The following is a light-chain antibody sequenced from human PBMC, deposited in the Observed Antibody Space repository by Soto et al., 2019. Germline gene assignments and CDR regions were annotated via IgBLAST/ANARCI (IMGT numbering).Light chain of an antibody. V-gene: IGKV3-11*01. Sequence: EVVWTQSSATRSLFPGDGATLTCRASQTVGGHFAWYQQKPGQAPRLLISETSNRATGIPGRFRGSGSGIDVTLTISSLEPEDFAVYYCQHHSNWLRTFGGGTKVDNK. CDR1: QTVGGH. CDR2: ETS. J-gene: IGKJ4*01. CDR3: QHHSNWLRT.